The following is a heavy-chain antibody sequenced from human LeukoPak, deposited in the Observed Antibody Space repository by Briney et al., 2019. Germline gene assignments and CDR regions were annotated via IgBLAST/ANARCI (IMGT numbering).Heavy chain of an antibody. J-gene: IGHJ4*02. CDR3: ARGGVGDSGSYPY. CDR2: INPSSGGT. Sequence: ASVKVSCKASGYTFTGYYIHWVRQAPGQGLEWMGWINPSSGGTNYAQTFQGRVTMTRDTSTNTAYMELSSLRSDDTAVYYCARGGVGDSGSYPYWGQGALVIVSS. CDR1: GYTFTGYY. D-gene: IGHD3-10*01. V-gene: IGHV1-2*02.